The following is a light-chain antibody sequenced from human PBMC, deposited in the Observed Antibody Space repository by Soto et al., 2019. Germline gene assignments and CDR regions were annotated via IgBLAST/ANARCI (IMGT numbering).Light chain of an antibody. Sequence: QSALTQPASVSGSPGQSITISCTGTSSDIGAYNLVSWYQQHPGKAPKLMLYDVNIRPSGVSNRFSGSKSGNTASLTISGLQAEDEADDYCTSWTTSTTMIFGGGTKVTVL. CDR2: DVN. V-gene: IGLV2-14*03. CDR3: TSWTTSTTMI. J-gene: IGLJ2*01. CDR1: SSDIGAYNL.